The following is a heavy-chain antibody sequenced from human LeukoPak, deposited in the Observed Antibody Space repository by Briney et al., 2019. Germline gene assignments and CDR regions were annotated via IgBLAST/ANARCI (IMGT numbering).Heavy chain of an antibody. J-gene: IGHJ6*03. V-gene: IGHV1-2*06. CDR3: ARVGSGGSGSYYPPFYFYYMDV. CDR1: GYTFTGYY. CDR2: INPNSDGT. Sequence: GASVKVSCGASGYTFTGYYLHWVRQAPGQGLEWMGRINPNSDGTDYAQKFQGRVTMTRDTSISTAYMELNRLRSDDTAVYYCARVGSGGSGSYYPPFYFYYMDVWGKGTTVTVSS. D-gene: IGHD3-10*01.